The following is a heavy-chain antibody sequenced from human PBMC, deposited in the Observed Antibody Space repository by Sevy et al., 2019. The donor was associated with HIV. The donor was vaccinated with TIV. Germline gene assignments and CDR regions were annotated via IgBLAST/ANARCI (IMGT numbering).Heavy chain of an antibody. CDR1: GFTFSSYG. CDR2: IWYDGSNK. D-gene: IGHD3-22*01. CDR3: ARDNYYDSSFDY. J-gene: IGHJ4*02. Sequence: GGSLRLSCAASGFTFSSYGMHWVRQAPGKGLEWVAVIWYDGSNKYYADSVKGRFTISRDNSKNTLYLQMNSLRAEDTAVYYCARDNYYDSSFDYWGQGTLVTVSS. V-gene: IGHV3-33*01.